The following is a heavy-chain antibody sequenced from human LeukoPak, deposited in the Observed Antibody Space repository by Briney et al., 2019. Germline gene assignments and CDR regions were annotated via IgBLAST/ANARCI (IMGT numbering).Heavy chain of an antibody. CDR3: AIPNLGY. CDR1: GGSISSYY. J-gene: IGHJ4*02. D-gene: IGHD1-1*01. CDR2: IYYSGST. V-gene: IGHV4-59*08. Sequence: PSETLYLTCTVSGGSISSYYWSWIRQPPGKGLEWIGYIYYSGSTNYNPSLKSRVTISEDTSKNQFSLKLSSVTAADTTVYYCAIPNLGYWGQGTLVTVSS.